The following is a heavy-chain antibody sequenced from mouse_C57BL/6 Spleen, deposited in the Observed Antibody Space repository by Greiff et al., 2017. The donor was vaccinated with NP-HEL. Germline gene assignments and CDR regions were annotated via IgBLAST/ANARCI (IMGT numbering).Heavy chain of an antibody. J-gene: IGHJ2*01. CDR1: GFTFSDYG. CDR3: ARLLLDY. V-gene: IGHV5-17*01. Sequence: EVKLVESGGGLVKPGGSLKLSCAASGFTFSDYGMHWVRQAPEQGLEWVAYISSGSSTIYYADTVKGRFTISRDNAKNTLFLQMTSLRSEDTAMYYCARLLLDYWGQGTTLTVSS. D-gene: IGHD2-1*01. CDR2: ISSGSSTI.